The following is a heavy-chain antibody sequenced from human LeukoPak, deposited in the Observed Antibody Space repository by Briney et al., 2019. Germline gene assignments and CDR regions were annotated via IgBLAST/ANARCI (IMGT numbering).Heavy chain of an antibody. CDR3: ARQRAYCSGGSCYFPSFDY. CDR2: IYYSGST. Sequence: SETLSLTCTVSGGSISSSSYYWGWIRQPPGKGLEWIGSIYYSGSTYYNPSLKSRDTISVDTSKNQFSLKLSSVTAADTAVYYCARQRAYCSGGSCYFPSFDYWGQGTLVTVSS. V-gene: IGHV4-39*01. J-gene: IGHJ4*02. CDR1: GGSISSSSYY. D-gene: IGHD2-15*01.